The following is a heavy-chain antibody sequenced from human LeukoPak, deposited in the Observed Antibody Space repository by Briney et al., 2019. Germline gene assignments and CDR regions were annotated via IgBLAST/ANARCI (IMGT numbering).Heavy chain of an antibody. V-gene: IGHV3-66*01. Sequence: GGSLRLSCAASGFTVSTNYMSWVRQAPGKGLEWVSLIYSGGITQYADSVKGRFTISRDNSKNTLYLQMTSLRAEDTAVYHCARDGYYDSSGYRRHDGFDIWGQGTLVTVSS. CDR2: IYSGGIT. CDR3: ARDGYYDSSGYRRHDGFDI. J-gene: IGHJ3*02. D-gene: IGHD3-22*01. CDR1: GFTVSTNY.